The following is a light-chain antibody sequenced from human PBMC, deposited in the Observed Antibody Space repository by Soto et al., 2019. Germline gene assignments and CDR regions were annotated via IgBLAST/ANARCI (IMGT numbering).Light chain of an antibody. J-gene: IGLJ3*02. CDR2: EVS. CDR3: SSYAGSNNLGV. V-gene: IGLV2-8*01. CDR1: SSDIGGYNY. Sequence: QSALTQPPSAFGSPGQSVTISCTGTSSDIGGYNYVSWYQHHPGKAPKVMIYEVSKRPSGVPDRFSGSKSGNTASLTVSGLEPEDDADYYCSSYAGSNNLGVFGGGTKLTVL.